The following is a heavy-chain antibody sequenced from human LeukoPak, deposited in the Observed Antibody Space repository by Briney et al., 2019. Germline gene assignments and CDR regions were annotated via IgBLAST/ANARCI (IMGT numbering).Heavy chain of an antibody. V-gene: IGHV3-23*01. J-gene: IGHJ4*02. Sequence: GGSLRLSCAASGFIFKNYAMSWVRQAPGKGLEWVSAIRGNGDGTYYADSVKGRFTIARDNSKNTLYLQMNSLRAEDTAVYYCAKLYSGSYLDYWGQGTLVTVSS. D-gene: IGHD1-26*01. CDR1: GFIFKNYA. CDR3: AKLYSGSYLDY. CDR2: IRGNGDGT.